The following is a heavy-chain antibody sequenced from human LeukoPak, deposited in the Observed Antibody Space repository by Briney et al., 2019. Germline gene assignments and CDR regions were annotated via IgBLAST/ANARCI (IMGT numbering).Heavy chain of an antibody. CDR3: ASFRDYYDSSGYSYFDY. Sequence: ASVKVSCKASGYTFTGYYMHWVRQAPGQGLEWMGCINSNSGGTNYAQKFQGRVTMTRDTSISTAYMELSRLRSDDTAVYYCASFRDYYDSSGYSYFDYWGQGTLVTVSS. CDR1: GYTFTGYY. CDR2: INSNSGGT. D-gene: IGHD3-22*01. V-gene: IGHV1-2*02. J-gene: IGHJ4*02.